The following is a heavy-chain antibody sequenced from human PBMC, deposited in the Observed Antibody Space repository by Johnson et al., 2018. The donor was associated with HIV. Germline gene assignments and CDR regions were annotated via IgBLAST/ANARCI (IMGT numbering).Heavy chain of an antibody. J-gene: IGHJ3*02. D-gene: IGHD3-10*01. Sequence: QVQLVESGGGVVQPGRSLRLSCAASGFTFSAYGMHWVRQAPGQGLEWVAVISYDGSNKYYADSVKGRFTISRDNSKNTFYLQMNSLRAGDTAVYYCARAGRWSGDTFDIWGQGTMVTVSS. CDR3: ARAGRWSGDTFDI. CDR1: GFTFSAYG. CDR2: ISYDGSNK. V-gene: IGHV3-30*03.